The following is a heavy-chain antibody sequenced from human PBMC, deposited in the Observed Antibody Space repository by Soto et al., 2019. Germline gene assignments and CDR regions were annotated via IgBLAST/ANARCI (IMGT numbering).Heavy chain of an antibody. CDR3: ARPGARIAAAGTGFDY. CDR1: GGSISSSSYY. J-gene: IGHJ4*02. D-gene: IGHD6-13*01. V-gene: IGHV4-39*01. Sequence: QLQLQESGPGLVKPSETLSLTCTVSGGSISSSSYYWGWIRQPPGKGLEWIGSISYSENTYYSPSLKSRLTMSIDTSNNQFSLKSSSVIAADTAVYYCARPGARIAAAGTGFDYWGQGTLVTVSS. CDR2: ISYSENT.